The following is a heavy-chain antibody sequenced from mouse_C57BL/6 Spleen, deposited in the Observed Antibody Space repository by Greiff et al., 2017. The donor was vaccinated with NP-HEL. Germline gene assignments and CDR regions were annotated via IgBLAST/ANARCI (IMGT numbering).Heavy chain of an antibody. CDR3: ARERWSGGFAY. CDR2: ISYDGSN. CDR1: GYSITSGYY. Sequence: EVKLQESGPGLVKPSQSLSLTCSVTGYSITSGYYWNWIRQFPGNKLEWMGYISYDGSNNYNPSLKNRISITRDTSKNQFFLKLNSVTTEDTATYYCARERWSGGFAYWGQGTLVTVSA. J-gene: IGHJ3*01. V-gene: IGHV3-6*01. D-gene: IGHD2-3*01.